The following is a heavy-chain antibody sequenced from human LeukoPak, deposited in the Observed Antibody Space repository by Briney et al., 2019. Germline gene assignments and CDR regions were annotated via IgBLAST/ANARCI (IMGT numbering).Heavy chain of an antibody. CDR2: INHSGST. D-gene: IGHD3-9*01. V-gene: IGHV4-34*01. J-gene: IGHJ6*02. CDR3: ARWRYDILTGYYYYYYGMDV. CDR1: GGSFSGYY. Sequence: SETLSLTCTVYGGSFSGYYWSWIRQPPGKGLEWIGEINHSGSTNYNPSLKSRVTISADTSKNQFSLKLSSVTAADTAVYYCARWRYDILTGYYYYYYGMDVWGQGTTVTVSS.